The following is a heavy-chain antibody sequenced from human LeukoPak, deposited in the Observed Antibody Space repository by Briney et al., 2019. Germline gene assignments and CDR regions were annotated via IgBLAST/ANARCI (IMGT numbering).Heavy chain of an antibody. CDR2: IIGSDAGT. J-gene: IGHJ4*02. V-gene: IGHV3-23*01. Sequence: GSLRLSCAASGFTSSTYAMSWVRQSPGKGLEWVSAIIGSDAGTYYADSVKGRFTISRDNSKNPLYLQMNSLRAEDTAVYYCARAGGILTGYYKGPVDREDYFDYWGQGTLVTVSS. D-gene: IGHD3-9*01. CDR1: GFTSSTYA. CDR3: ARAGGILTGYYKGPVDREDYFDY.